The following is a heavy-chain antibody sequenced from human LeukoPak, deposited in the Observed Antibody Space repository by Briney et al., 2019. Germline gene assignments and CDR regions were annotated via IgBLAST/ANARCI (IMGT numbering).Heavy chain of an antibody. Sequence: GESLKISCRASGYSFTSYWIAWVRQMPGKGLEWMGIIYPGDSDITYSPSFQGQVTISADRSMTTAYLQWSSLRASDTAIYYCARQIAGYSYDCWGQGTPVTVSS. V-gene: IGHV5-51*01. CDR1: GYSFTSYW. J-gene: IGHJ4*02. CDR2: IYPGDSDI. D-gene: IGHD2-21*01. CDR3: ARQIAGYSYDC.